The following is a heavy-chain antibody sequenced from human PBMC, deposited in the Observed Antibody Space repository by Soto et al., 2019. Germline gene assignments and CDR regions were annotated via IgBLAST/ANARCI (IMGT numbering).Heavy chain of an antibody. CDR1: GFSLSTSGVG. CDR2: IYWDDDK. V-gene: IGHV2-5*02. J-gene: IGHJ4*02. Sequence: QITLKESGPTLVKPTQTLTLTCTFSGFSLSTSGVGVGWIRQPPGKALEWLALIYWDDDKRYSPSLKSRLTITKDTSKNEVVLTMTHMDPVDTATYYCARVLYDSGNYYFDYWGQGTLVTVSS. D-gene: IGHD3-10*01. CDR3: ARVLYDSGNYYFDY.